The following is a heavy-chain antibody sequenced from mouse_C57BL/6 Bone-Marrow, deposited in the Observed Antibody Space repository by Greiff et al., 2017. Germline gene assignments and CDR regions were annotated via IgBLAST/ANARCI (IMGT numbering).Heavy chain of an antibody. CDR2: IDPSDSYT. CDR3: ARDSYGSPYYFDY. J-gene: IGHJ2*01. CDR1: GYTFTSYW. Sequence: QVQLQQPGAELVKPGASVKLSCKASGYTFTSYWMQWVKQRPGQGLEWIGEIDPSDSYTNYNQKFKGKATLTVDTSSSTAYMQLSSRTSEDSAVYYCARDSYGSPYYFDYWGQGTTLTVSS. V-gene: IGHV1-50*01. D-gene: IGHD1-1*01.